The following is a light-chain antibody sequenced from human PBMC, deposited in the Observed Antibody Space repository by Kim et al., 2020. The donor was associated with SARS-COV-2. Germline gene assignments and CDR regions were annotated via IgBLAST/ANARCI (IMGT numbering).Light chain of an antibody. CDR1: QSFSSW. V-gene: IGKV1-5*03. J-gene: IGKJ5*01. Sequence: DIQMTQSPSTLSASVGDRVTITCRASQSFSSWLAWYQQKPGKVPKLLIYKTSILESGVPSRFSGSGSGTEFTLTISSLQPDDFATYYCQQDNNIPITLGQGTRLEIK. CDR2: KTS. CDR3: QQDNNIPIT.